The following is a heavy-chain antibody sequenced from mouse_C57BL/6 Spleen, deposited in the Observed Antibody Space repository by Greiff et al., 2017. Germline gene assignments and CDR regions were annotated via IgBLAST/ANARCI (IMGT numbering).Heavy chain of an antibody. CDR1: GYTFTSYW. J-gene: IGHJ2*01. CDR3: ARKHYGSSYVDY. D-gene: IGHD1-1*01. V-gene: IGHV1-69*01. Sequence: VQLQQSGAELVMPGASVKLSCKASGYTFTSYWMHWVKQRPGQGLEWIGEIDPSDSYTNYNQKFKGKSTLTVDKSSSTAYMQLSSLTSEDSAVYYCARKHYGSSYVDYWGQGTTLTVSS. CDR2: IDPSDSYT.